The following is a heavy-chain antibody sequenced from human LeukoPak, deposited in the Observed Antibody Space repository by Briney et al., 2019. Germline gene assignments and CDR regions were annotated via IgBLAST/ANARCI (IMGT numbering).Heavy chain of an antibody. CDR3: ARDKSNYFFDY. J-gene: IGHJ4*02. V-gene: IGHV3-20*04. CDR2: INWNGGNT. D-gene: IGHD4-11*01. Sequence: GGSLRLSCAASGFTFDDYGMNWVRQAPEKGLEWVSGINWNGGNTDYADSVKGRFTISRDNAKKSLYLQMNSLRAEDTALYYCARDKSNYFFDYWGQGTLVTVSS. CDR1: GFTFDDYG.